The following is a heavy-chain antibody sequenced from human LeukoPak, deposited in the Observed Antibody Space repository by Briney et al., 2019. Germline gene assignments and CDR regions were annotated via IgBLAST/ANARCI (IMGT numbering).Heavy chain of an antibody. CDR1: GFTFSSYG. D-gene: IGHD2-2*01. J-gene: IGHJ4*02. CDR2: ISYDGSNK. V-gene: IGHV3-30*03. Sequence: GGSLRLSCAASGFTFSSYGMSWVRQAPGKGLEWVAVISYDGSNKYYADSVKGRFTISRDNSKNTLYLQMNSLRAEDTAVYYCARERGSPAATLDYWGQGTLVTVSS. CDR3: ARERGSPAATLDY.